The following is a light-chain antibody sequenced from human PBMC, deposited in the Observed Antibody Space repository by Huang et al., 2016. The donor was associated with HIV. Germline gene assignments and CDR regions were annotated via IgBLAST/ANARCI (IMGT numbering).Light chain of an antibody. CDR3: QQSYSTPRT. CDR2: AAS. Sequence: DIQVTQSPSSLSASVGDRVTITCRASQGIRSYLNWYQQKPGKAPKVLIYAASSLHSGVPSRFSGSGSGTDFTLTISSLQPEDFATYYCQQSYSTPRTFGQGTKLEIK. J-gene: IGKJ2*01. CDR1: QGIRSY. V-gene: IGKV1-39*01.